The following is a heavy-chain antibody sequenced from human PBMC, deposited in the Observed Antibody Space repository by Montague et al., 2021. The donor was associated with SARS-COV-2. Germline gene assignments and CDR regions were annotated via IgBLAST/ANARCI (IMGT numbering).Heavy chain of an antibody. J-gene: IGHJ3*02. CDR1: GGSITNNIDY. D-gene: IGHD5-18*01. V-gene: IGHV4-39*02. CDR3: ARGSYGPDAFDI. Sequence: SESLSLTCTVSGGSITNNIDYWAWIRQPPGKGLEWIGSIYYTGNTYYNPSLKSRVTISVVMSKNHFTLKPSSVAAAETAVYYCARGSYGPDAFDIWGQGTMVTVSS. CDR2: IYYTGNT.